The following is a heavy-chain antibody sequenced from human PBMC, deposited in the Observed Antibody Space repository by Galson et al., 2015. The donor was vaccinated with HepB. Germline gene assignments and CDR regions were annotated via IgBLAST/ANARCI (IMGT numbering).Heavy chain of an antibody. CDR2: IYTSGST. CDR1: GGSISSYY. CDR3: AREKYYDSSGYYSGYSDL. J-gene: IGHJ2*01. D-gene: IGHD3-22*01. V-gene: IGHV4-4*07. Sequence: ETLSLTCTVSGGSISSYYWSWIRQPAGKGLEWIGRIYTSGSTNYNPSLKSRVTMSVDTSKNQFSLKLSSVTAADTAVYYCAREKYYDSSGYYSGYSDLWGRGTLVTVSS.